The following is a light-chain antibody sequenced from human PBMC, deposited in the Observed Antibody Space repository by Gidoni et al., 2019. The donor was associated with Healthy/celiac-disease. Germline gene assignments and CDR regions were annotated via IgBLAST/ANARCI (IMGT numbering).Light chain of an antibody. CDR2: KAS. CDR1: QSISSW. V-gene: IGKV1-5*03. Sequence: DIQMTQSPSTRSASVGDRVTITCRASQSISSWLAWYQQKPGKAPKLLIYKASSLESGVPSRFSCSGSGTEFTLTISSLQPDDFATYYCQQYNSYPLVTFGPGTKVDIK. CDR3: QQYNSYPLVT. J-gene: IGKJ3*01.